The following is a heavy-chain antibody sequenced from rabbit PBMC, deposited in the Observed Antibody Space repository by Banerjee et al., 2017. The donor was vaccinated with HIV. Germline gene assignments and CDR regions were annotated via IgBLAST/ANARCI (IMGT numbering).Heavy chain of an antibody. CDR3: SREDDSYSDYGDYDL. V-gene: IGHV1S45*01. D-gene: IGHD2-1*01. J-gene: IGHJ3*01. CDR1: GFSFSSNYW. CDR2: VDTDDGST. Sequence: QQQLVESGGGLVKPGASLTLTCTASGFSFSSNYWICWVRQAPGKGLEWIGCVDTDDGSTYYASWVSGRFTVSKTSATTVTLQMPSLTVADTATYFCSREDDSYSDYGDYDLWGQGTLVTVS.